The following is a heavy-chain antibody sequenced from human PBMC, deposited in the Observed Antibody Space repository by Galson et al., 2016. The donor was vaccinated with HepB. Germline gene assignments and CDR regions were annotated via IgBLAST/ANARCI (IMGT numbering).Heavy chain of an antibody. CDR3: ARDIAVVPYYLEY. J-gene: IGHJ4*02. Sequence: SLRLSCAASGSTFSSHAMSWVRQAPGKGLEWVSTISGSGASTYYADSAKGRFTISRDNSKNMLYLQMSSLRAEDTALYYCARDIAVVPYYLEYWGQGTLVTVPS. CDR1: GSTFSSHA. CDR2: ISGSGAST. D-gene: IGHD3-16*02. V-gene: IGHV3-23*01.